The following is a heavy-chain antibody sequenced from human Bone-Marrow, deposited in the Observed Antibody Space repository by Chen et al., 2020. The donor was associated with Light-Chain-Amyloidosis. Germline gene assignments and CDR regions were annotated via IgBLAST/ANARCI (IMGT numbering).Heavy chain of an antibody. D-gene: IGHD3-9*01. CDR2: ISGSGGSR. V-gene: IGHV3-23*04. J-gene: IGHJ3*02. CDR1: GFAFSSYA. Sequence: EVQLVESGGGLLQRGGSLILSCAASGFAFSSYAMSWVRQAPGKGLEWVSTISGSGGSRYYGDSVKGRLTISRDNSKNALFLQMNSLRAEDTAVYYCAKDISYDDILPGYPADAFDIWGQGKMVTVSS. CDR3: AKDISYDDILPGYPADAFDI.